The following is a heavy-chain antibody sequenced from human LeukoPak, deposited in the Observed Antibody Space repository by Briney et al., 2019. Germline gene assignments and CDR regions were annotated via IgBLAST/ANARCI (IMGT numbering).Heavy chain of an antibody. D-gene: IGHD2-2*01. CDR2: IIPIFGTA. Sequence: SVKVSCKASGGTFSSYAISWVRQAPGQGLELMGGIIPIFGTANYAQKFQGRVTITADESTSTAYMELSSLRSEDTAVYYCAREYRGVPAADYYMDVWGKGTTVTVSS. V-gene: IGHV1-69*13. J-gene: IGHJ6*03. CDR3: AREYRGVPAADYYMDV. CDR1: GGTFSSYA.